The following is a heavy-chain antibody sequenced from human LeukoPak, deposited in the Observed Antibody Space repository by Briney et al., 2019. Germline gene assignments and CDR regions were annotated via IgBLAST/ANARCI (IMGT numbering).Heavy chain of an antibody. V-gene: IGHV3-21*06. D-gene: IGHD3-10*01. CDR3: ARDLRYASAPGS. J-gene: IGHJ5*02. Sequence: GVPLRLSCAASGYTLRICSMNWVRQARGKGLEWVSSISSSSSYIHYADSVKRGFTIPRENAKNSLYVHIKSLRAEDTAVYYFARDLRYASAPGSWGQGTLVTVSS. CDR1: GYTLRICS. CDR2: ISSSSSYI.